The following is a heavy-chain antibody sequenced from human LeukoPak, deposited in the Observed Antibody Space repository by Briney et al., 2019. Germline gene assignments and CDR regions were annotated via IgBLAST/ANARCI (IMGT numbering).Heavy chain of an antibody. CDR1: GGSISSQY. Sequence: SETLSLTCTVPGGSISSQYWNWIRQPPGKGLQWIGNISYSGSTNYTPSLKSRVTMSLDTSKNHFSLKLTSVTAADTAVYYCARLLGYCSGGSCYPRWFAPWGQGTLVTVSS. D-gene: IGHD2-15*01. CDR3: ARLLGYCSGGSCYPRWFAP. V-gene: IGHV4-59*08. J-gene: IGHJ5*02. CDR2: ISYSGST.